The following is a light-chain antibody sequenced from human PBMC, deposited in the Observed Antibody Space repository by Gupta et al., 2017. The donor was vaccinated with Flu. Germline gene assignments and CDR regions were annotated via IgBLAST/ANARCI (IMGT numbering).Light chain of an antibody. CDR3: GTGDSSLSWV. CDR2: ENN. Sequence: QSVLTQPPSVSAAPGQKVTISCSGSSSNIGNNYVSWYQQLPGTAPKLLIYENNKRPAGIPDRFSGSKSGTSATLGITGRQTGDEADYYCGTGDSSLSWVFGGGTKLTVL. J-gene: IGLJ3*02. CDR1: SSNIGNNY. V-gene: IGLV1-51*02.